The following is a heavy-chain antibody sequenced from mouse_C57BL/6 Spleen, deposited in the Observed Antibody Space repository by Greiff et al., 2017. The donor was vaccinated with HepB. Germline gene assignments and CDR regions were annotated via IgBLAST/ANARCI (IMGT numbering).Heavy chain of an antibody. CDR2: IDPSDSYT. D-gene: IGHD2-2*01. Sequence: HLQHPVAYLVMPGASVKLSCKASGYTFTSYWMHWVKQRPGQGLEWIGEIDPSDSYTNYNQKFKGKSTLTVDKSSSTAYMQLSSLTSEDSAVYYCARARLRRSFDYWGQGTTLTVSS. CDR1: GYTFTSYW. J-gene: IGHJ2*01. V-gene: IGHV1-69*01. CDR3: ARARLRRSFDY.